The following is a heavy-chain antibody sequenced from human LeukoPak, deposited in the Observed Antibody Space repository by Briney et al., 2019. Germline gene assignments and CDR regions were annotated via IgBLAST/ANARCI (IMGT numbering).Heavy chain of an antibody. CDR2: IYYSGRT. V-gene: IGHV4-59*12. J-gene: IGHJ6*02. CDR3: AREVSYGGIYYYYGMDV. CDR1: GGSISSYY. D-gene: IGHD4/OR15-4a*01. Sequence: PSETLSLTCTVSGGSISSYYWSWIRQPPGKGLEWIGYIYYSGRTKYNPSLKSRVTISVDTSKNQFSLKLSSVTAADTAVYYCAREVSYGGIYYYYGMDVWGQGTTVTVSS.